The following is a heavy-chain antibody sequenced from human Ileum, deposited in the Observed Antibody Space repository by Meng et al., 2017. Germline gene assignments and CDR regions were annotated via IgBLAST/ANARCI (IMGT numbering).Heavy chain of an antibody. V-gene: IGHV4-59*01. CDR2: SYNSGST. CDR1: GGSISNYY. J-gene: IGHJ2*01. D-gene: IGHD1-26*01. CDR3: ARGVGGWYFDL. Sequence: SETLSLTCTVSGGSISNYYWSWIRQPPGKGLEWIGYSYNSGSTDYNPSLKSRVTISVDTSKNQFSLMLSSVTAADTAVYYCARGVGGWYFDLWGRGTLVIVSS.